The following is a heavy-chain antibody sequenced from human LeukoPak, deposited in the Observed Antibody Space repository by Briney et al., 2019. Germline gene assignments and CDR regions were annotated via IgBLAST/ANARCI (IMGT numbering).Heavy chain of an antibody. Sequence: SETLSLTCTVSGGSISSYYWSWIRQPPGKGLEWIGEINHSGSTNYNPSLKSRVTISVDTSKNQFSLKLSSVTAADTAVYYCARTKAPVTRYFDYWGQGTLVTVSS. CDR3: ARTKAPVTRYFDY. V-gene: IGHV4-34*01. CDR1: GGSISSYY. CDR2: INHSGST. J-gene: IGHJ4*02.